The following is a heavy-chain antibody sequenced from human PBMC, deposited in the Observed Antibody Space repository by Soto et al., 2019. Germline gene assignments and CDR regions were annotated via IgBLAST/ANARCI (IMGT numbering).Heavy chain of an antibody. V-gene: IGHV3-11*01. J-gene: IGHJ4*02. CDR2: ISSGGGAI. CDR3: ARLWTSGWYDDRYFDY. CDR1: GFTFSDYY. D-gene: IGHD6-19*01. Sequence: GGSLRLSCAASGFTFSDYYMSWIRQAPGTGLEWVSSISSGGGAIYYADSVKGRFTISRDNAKNSLFLQMSSLRAEDTAVYYCARLWTSGWYDDRYFDYWGQGTLVTVSS.